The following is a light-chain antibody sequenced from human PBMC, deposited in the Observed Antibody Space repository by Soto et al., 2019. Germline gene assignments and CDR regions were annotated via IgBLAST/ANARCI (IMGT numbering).Light chain of an antibody. J-gene: IGKJ2*01. CDR3: QQFGSSSYT. Sequence: EMGLTQSPGALPLPPGERATLPSRAGQGVRGSDLAWYQRKPGQAPRLLTYAASSRATGIPDRFSGSGSGTDFTLTISRLEPEDFAVYYCQQFGSSSYTFGQGTKLEIK. CDR1: QGVRGSD. CDR2: AAS. V-gene: IGKV3-20*01.